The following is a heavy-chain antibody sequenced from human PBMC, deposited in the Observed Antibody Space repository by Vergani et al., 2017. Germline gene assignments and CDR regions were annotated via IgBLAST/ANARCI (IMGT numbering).Heavy chain of an antibody. CDR1: GASIRSSNYY. D-gene: IGHD6-19*01. CDR3: ARHSTVEWLVKLGWIDP. CDR2: IYYSGST. V-gene: IGHV4-39*01. Sequence: QLQLQESGPGLVKPSATLSLTCSVSGASIRSSNYYWGWIRQPPGKGLEWIASIYYSGSTYYNPSLKSRVTISVDTYKNQFSLQLSSVTAADTAVYFCARHSTVEWLVKLGWIDPWGQGILVTVSS. J-gene: IGHJ5*02.